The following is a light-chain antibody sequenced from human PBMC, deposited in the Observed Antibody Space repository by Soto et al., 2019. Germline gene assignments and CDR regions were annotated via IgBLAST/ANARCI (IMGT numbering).Light chain of an antibody. V-gene: IGKV3-11*01. J-gene: IGKJ5*01. CDR3: QQRSNWPIT. CDR2: DAS. CDR1: HIVSCY. Sequence: EIVVTQSPATLSLSPGERATLSCRTSHIVSCYFAWYQQKPGRAPRLLIYDASSRATGIPARFIGSGSGTDFTLTFSSLEPEDFAVYYCQQRSNWPITFGQGTRLEIK.